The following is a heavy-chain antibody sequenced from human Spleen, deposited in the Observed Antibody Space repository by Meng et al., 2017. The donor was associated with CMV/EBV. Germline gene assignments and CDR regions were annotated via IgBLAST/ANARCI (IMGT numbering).Heavy chain of an antibody. D-gene: IGHD1-26*01. CDR3: AREPLGLELAFDI. CDR1: GGSVSSGSYY. V-gene: IGHV4-61*01. CDR2: IYYSGST. J-gene: IGHJ3*02. Sequence: SETLSLTCTVSGGSVSSGSYYWSWIRQPPGKGLEWIGYIYYSGSTKYNPSLKSRVTISRDTSKNQFSLKLNPVTAADTAVYYCAREPLGLELAFDIWGQGTMVTVSS.